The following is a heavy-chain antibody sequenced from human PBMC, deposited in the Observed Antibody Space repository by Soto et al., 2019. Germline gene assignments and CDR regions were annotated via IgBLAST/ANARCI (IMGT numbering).Heavy chain of an antibody. CDR2: IYYSGST. J-gene: IGHJ4*02. V-gene: IGHV4-61*01. Sequence: SETLSLTCTVSGGSVSSGSYYWSWIRQPPGKGLEWIGYIYYSGSTNYNPSLKSRVTISVDTSKNQFSLKLSSVTAADTAVYYCARMVRGVIPNYWGQGTLVTVSS. CDR3: ARMVRGVIPNY. D-gene: IGHD3-10*01. CDR1: GGSVSSGSYY.